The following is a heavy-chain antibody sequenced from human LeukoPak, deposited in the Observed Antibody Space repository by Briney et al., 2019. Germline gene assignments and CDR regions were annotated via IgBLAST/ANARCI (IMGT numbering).Heavy chain of an antibody. J-gene: IGHJ4*02. D-gene: IGHD3-10*01. Sequence: PGGSLRLSCAASGFTFSSYSMNWVRQAPGKGLEWVSSISSSSSYIYYADSVKGRFTISRDNAKNSLCLQMNSLRAEDTAVYYCARSSSGSYYNGFDYWGQGTLVTVSS. CDR3: ARSSSGSYYNGFDY. CDR2: ISSSSSYI. V-gene: IGHV3-21*01. CDR1: GFTFSSYS.